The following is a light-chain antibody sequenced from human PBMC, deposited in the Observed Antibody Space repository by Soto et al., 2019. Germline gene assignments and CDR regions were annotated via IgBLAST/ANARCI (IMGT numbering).Light chain of an antibody. CDR1: QSVSIRF. CDR2: GAS. CDR3: QQYFSSPFT. V-gene: IGKV3-20*01. J-gene: IGKJ4*01. Sequence: EIVLTQSPGTLSLSPGDRATLSCRTSQSVSIRFLAWYQQKPGQAPRLLFYGASSRATGIPDKFSGSGSGTDFTLTISRLEPEDSTVYYCQQYFSSPFTFGGGTKVEIK.